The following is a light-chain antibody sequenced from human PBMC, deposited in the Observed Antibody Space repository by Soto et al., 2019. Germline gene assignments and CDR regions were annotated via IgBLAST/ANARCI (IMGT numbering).Light chain of an antibody. CDR3: SSYAVSDTMI. Sequence: QSALTQPASVSGSPGQSITISYTGTSGDVGNYNLVSWFQHHPGEAPKLLIYEGFRRPSGVSNRFSGSKSGNTASLTVSALQAEDEANYYCSSYAVSDTMIFGGGTKLTVL. V-gene: IGLV2-23*01. CDR1: SGDVGNYNL. CDR2: EGF. J-gene: IGLJ2*01.